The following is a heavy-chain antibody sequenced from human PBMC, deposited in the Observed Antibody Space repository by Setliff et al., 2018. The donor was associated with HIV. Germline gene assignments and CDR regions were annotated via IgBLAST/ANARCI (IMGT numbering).Heavy chain of an antibody. CDR1: GFTFSSYT. V-gene: IGHV3-21*01. Sequence: GASVKVSCAASGFTFSSYTMNWVRQAPGKGLEWVSSISSSSSNIYYADSVKGRFTISRDNAKNSLYLQMNSLRAEDTAVYYCARDSEDTAWDYYYYMDVWGKGTTVTVSS. CDR2: ISSSSSNI. J-gene: IGHJ6*03. CDR3: ARDSEDTAWDYYYYMDV. D-gene: IGHD5-18*01.